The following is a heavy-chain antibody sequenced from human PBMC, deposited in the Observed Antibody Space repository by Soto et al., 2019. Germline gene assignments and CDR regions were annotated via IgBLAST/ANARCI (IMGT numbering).Heavy chain of an antibody. CDR3: ARGPRYSSGWYGY. V-gene: IGHV4-34*01. CDR1: GGSFSGYY. D-gene: IGHD6-19*01. J-gene: IGHJ4*02. Sequence: SETLSLTCAVYGGSFSGYYWSWIRQPPGKGLEWIGEINHSGSTNYNPSLKSRVTISVDTSKNQFSLKLSSVTAADTAVYYCARGPRYSSGWYGYWGQGTLVTVSS. CDR2: INHSGST.